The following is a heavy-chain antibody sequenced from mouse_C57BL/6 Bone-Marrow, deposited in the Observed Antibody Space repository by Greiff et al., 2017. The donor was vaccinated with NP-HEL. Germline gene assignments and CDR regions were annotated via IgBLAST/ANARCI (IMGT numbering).Heavy chain of an antibody. V-gene: IGHV1-22*01. CDR2: INPNNGGT. CDR3: ARVGHYDSFYYAMDY. J-gene: IGHJ4*01. CDR1: GYSFTDYN. D-gene: IGHD2-4*01. Sequence: VQLQQSGPELVKPGASVKMSCKASGYSFTDYNMHWVKQSHGKSLEWIGYINPNNGGTSYNQKFKGKATLTVNKSSSTAYMELRSLTSEDSAVYYCARVGHYDSFYYAMDYWGQGTSVTVSS.